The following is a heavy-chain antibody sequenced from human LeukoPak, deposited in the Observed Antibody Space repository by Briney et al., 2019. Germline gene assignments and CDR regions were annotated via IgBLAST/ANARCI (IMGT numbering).Heavy chain of an antibody. CDR3: STRELRYYGSGTYPVAFDI. Sequence: GGSLRLSCAASGFTFSNAWMNWVRQAPGKGLEWVGRIRSNTDSGTTDYAAPVKGRFTISRDDSINTLYLRLNGLKTADTAVYYCSTRELRYYGSGTYPVAFDIWGQGTMVTVSS. V-gene: IGHV3-15*01. CDR2: IRSNTDSGTT. J-gene: IGHJ3*02. CDR1: GFTFSNAW. D-gene: IGHD3-10*01.